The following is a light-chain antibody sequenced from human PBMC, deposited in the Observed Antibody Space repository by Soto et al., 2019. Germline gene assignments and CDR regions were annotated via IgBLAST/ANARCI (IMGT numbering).Light chain of an antibody. CDR1: QSISSW. Sequence: GDRVPITCRASQSISSWLAWYQQKPGKAPKLLIYKASSLESGVPSRFSGSGSGTEFTLTISSLQPDDFATYYCQQYDSYPLTFGGGTKVDIK. CDR3: QQYDSYPLT. CDR2: KAS. J-gene: IGKJ4*01. V-gene: IGKV1-5*03.